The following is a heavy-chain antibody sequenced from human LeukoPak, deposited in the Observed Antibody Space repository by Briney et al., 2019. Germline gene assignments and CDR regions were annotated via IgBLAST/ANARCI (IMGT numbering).Heavy chain of an antibody. CDR1: GYTLTELS. CDR2: FDPEDGET. J-gene: IGHJ4*02. CDR3: ATIGCGGDCQASRAFDY. Sequence: ASVKVSCKVSGYTLTELSMHWVRQAPGKGLEWMGGFDPEDGETIYAQKFQGRVTMTEDTSTDTAYMELSSLRSEDTAVYYCATIGCGGDCQASRAFDYWGQGTRVTVSS. V-gene: IGHV1-24*01. D-gene: IGHD2-21*02.